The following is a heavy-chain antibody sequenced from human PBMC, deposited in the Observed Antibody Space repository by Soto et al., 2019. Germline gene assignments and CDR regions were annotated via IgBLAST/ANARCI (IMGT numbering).Heavy chain of an antibody. CDR2: IKQDGTEK. CDR3: GREGGASHPNYFDY. Sequence: GGSLRLSCATSGFIFSSFWMSWVRQAPGKGLEWVANIKQDGTEKYYVDSVRGRFTISRDNAKNSLYLQMNSLRPEDTAVYYCGREGGASHPNYFDYWGQGALVTVSS. D-gene: IGHD4-17*01. CDR1: GFIFSSFW. J-gene: IGHJ4*02. V-gene: IGHV3-7*01.